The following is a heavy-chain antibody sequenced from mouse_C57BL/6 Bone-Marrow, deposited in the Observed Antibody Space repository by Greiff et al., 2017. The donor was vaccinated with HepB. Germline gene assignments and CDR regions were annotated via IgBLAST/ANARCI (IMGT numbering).Heavy chain of an antibody. J-gene: IGHJ3*01. CDR2: IYPGSGST. Sequence: QVQLQQPGAELVKPGASVKMSCKASGYTFTSYWITWVKQRPGQGLEWIGEIYPGSGSTNYNEKFKSKATRTVDTSSSTAYMQRSSLTSEDSAVYYGARCNDGYSFAYWGQGTLVTVSA. D-gene: IGHD2-3*01. CDR3: ARCNDGYSFAY. CDR1: GYTFTSYW. V-gene: IGHV1-55*01.